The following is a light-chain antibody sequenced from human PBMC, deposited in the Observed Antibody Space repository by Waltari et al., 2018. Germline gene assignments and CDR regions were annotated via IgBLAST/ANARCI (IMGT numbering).Light chain of an antibody. Sequence: EIVMTQSPATLSVSPGERATLSCRASQSVSSNLAWYQQKPGQAPSLLIYGASTRATGIPARFSGSGSGTEFTLTISSMQSEDFAVYYCQQYNNWPLTFGQGTKVETK. CDR3: QQYNNWPLT. J-gene: IGKJ1*01. V-gene: IGKV3-15*01. CDR1: QSVSSN. CDR2: GAS.